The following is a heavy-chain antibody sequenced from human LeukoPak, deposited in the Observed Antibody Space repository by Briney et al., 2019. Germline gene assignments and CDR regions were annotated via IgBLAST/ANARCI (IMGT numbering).Heavy chain of an antibody. D-gene: IGHD3-10*01. V-gene: IGHV4-39*07. J-gene: IGHJ5*02. Sequence: SETLSLTCAVSSGSISTSNYYWGWVRQPPGKALEWIGNIFYSGSTYYSPSLKSRVTISEDTSKNQFSLKLRSVTAADTAVYYCARGPRFGELLWHWFDPWGQGTLVTVSS. CDR1: SGSISTSNYY. CDR3: ARGPRFGELLWHWFDP. CDR2: IFYSGST.